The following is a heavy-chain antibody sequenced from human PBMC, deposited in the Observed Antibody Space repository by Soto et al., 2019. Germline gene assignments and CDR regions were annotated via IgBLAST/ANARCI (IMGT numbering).Heavy chain of an antibody. J-gene: IGHJ6*02. CDR2: ISPYNGDT. CDR3: ARLPKSYFYYYGMDV. CDR1: VSTFSSYG. Sequence: SVKVSCKASVSTFSSYGISWVRQAPGQGLEWMGWISPYNGDTEYSQKLQDRLTMTTDTSASTAYVEVRNLRSDDTAVYYFARLPKSYFYYYGMDVWGQGTTVTASS. V-gene: IGHV1-18*01.